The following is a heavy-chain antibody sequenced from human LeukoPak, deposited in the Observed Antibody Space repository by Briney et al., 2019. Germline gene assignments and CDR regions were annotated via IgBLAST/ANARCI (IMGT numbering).Heavy chain of an antibody. Sequence: SETLSLTCAVYGGSFSGYYWSWIRQPPGKGLEWIGEINHSGSTNYNPSLKSRVTISVDTSKNQFSLKLSSVTAEDTAVYYCARHLSGVTGYTYGRGIDYWGQGTLVTVSS. CDR1: GGSFSGYY. J-gene: IGHJ4*02. CDR3: ARHLSGVTGYTYGRGIDY. D-gene: IGHD5-18*01. V-gene: IGHV4-34*01. CDR2: INHSGST.